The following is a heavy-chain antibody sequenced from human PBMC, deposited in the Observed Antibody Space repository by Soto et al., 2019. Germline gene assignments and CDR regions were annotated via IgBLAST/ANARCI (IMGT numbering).Heavy chain of an antibody. D-gene: IGHD3-22*01. J-gene: IGHJ4*02. Sequence: GESLKISCKGSGYSFTSYWISWVRQMPGKGLEWMGRIDPSDSYTNYSPSFQGHVTISADKSISTAYLQWSSLKASDTAMYYCARQTGYYYSDFDYWGQGTLVTVSS. CDR1: GYSFTSYW. CDR2: IDPSDSYT. V-gene: IGHV5-10-1*01. CDR3: ARQTGYYYSDFDY.